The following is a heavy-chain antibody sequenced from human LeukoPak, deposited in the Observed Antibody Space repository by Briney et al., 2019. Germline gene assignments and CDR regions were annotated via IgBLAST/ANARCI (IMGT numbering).Heavy chain of an antibody. CDR3: ARDGLRGYSYGRRQSDFDY. V-gene: IGHV1-2*02. D-gene: IGHD5-18*01. CDR1: GYTFTGYY. Sequence: ASVKVSCKASGYTFTGYYMHWVRQAPGQGLEWMGWINPNSGGTNYAQKLQGRVTMTTDTSTSTAYMELRSLRSDDTAVYYCARDGLRGYSYGRRQSDFDYWGQGTLVTVSS. J-gene: IGHJ4*02. CDR2: INPNSGGT.